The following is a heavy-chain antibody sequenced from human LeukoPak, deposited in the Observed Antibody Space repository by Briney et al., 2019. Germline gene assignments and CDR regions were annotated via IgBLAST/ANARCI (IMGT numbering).Heavy chain of an antibody. CDR3: AKDPWGTNYFDY. CDR1: GFTGSSMY. Sequence: QTGGSLRLSCAASGFTGSSMYMSWVRQAPGKGLEWVSVIYGGGSTFYADSVKGRFTISRDNSKNTLYLQMNSLRAEDTAVYYCAKDPWGTNYFDYWGQGTLVTVSS. V-gene: IGHV3-53*01. D-gene: IGHD3-16*01. CDR2: IYGGGST. J-gene: IGHJ4*02.